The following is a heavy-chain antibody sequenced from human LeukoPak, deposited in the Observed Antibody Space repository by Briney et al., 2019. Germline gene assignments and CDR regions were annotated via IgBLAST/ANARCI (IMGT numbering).Heavy chain of an antibody. J-gene: IGHJ5*02. Sequence: GGSLRLSCAASGFTFSSYWMHWVRQAPGKGLVWVARMNGDGSSTDYADFVKGRFTISRDYAKNTLYLQMNSLRVEDTAMYYCAKDRSPGWFDPWGQGTLVTVSS. CDR1: GFTFSSYW. D-gene: IGHD6-13*01. CDR2: MNGDGSST. V-gene: IGHV3-74*01. CDR3: AKDRSPGWFDP.